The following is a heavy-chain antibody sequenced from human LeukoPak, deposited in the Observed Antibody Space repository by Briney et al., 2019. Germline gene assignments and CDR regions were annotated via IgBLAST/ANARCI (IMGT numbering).Heavy chain of an antibody. V-gene: IGHV3-23*01. CDR1: GVTFSSYA. Sequence: GGSLRLSCAASGVTFSSYAMSWVRQAPGKGREGGSGISGSGGSTYYADSVKGRFTISRDNSKNTLYLQMTSLRADDTAVHYCAKDSSSWPHPVGIFDYWRQPTLLTLPS. J-gene: IGHJ4*02. CDR3: AKDSSSWPHPVGIFDY. CDR2: ISGSGGST. D-gene: IGHD6-13*01.